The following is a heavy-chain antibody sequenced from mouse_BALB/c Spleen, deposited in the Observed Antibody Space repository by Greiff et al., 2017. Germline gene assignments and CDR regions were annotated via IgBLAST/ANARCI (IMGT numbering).Heavy chain of an antibody. J-gene: IGHJ4*01. CDR2: INPSTGYT. CDR3: ATEDPTHAIDY. D-gene: IGHD6-1*01. V-gene: IGHV1-7*01. Sequence: VQLQQSGAELAKPGASVKMSCKASGYTFTSYWMHWVKQRPGQGLEWIGYINPSTGYTEYNQKFKDKATLTADKSSSTAYMQLSSLTSEDSAVYYCATEDPTHAIDYWGQGTSVTVSS. CDR1: GYTFTSYW.